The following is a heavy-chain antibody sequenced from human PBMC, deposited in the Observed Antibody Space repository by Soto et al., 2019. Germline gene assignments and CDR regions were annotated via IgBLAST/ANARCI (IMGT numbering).Heavy chain of an antibody. CDR3: ARTEGVGRDCSGGSCSFLDAFDI. CDR2: INPNSGGT. V-gene: IGHV1-2*04. CDR1: GYTFTGYY. Sequence: ASVKVSCKASGYTFTGYYMHWVREAPGQGLEWMGWINPNSGGTNYAQKFQGWVTMTRDTPISTAYMELSRLRSDDTAVYYCARTEGVGRDCSGGSCSFLDAFDIWGQGTMVTVSS. D-gene: IGHD2-15*01. J-gene: IGHJ3*02.